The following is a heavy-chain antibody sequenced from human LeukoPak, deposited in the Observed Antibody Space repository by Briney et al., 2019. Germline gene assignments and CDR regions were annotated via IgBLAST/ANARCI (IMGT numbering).Heavy chain of an antibody. J-gene: IGHJ3*02. CDR1: RFTLSSYE. D-gene: IGHD4-17*01. CDR2: ISGSGITT. V-gene: IGHV3-48*03. CDR3: ARERVTTGGDAFEI. Sequence: PGGSLRLSCAASRFTLSSYEMNWVRQAPGKGLEWFSYISGSGITTHYADSLKGRFTISRDKAKNSLYLQMNRLRAEETAVYHCARERVTTGGDAFEICGAGKMVSVSS.